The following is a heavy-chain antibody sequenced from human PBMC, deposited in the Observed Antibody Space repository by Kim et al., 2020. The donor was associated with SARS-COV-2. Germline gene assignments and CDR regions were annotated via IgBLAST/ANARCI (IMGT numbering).Heavy chain of an antibody. Sequence: SETLSLTCTVSGGSISSSSYYWGWIRQPPGKGLEWIGSIYYSGSTYYNPSLKSRVTISVDTSKNQFSLKLSSVTAADTAVYYCARDVFRVVPAINWFDPWGQGTLVTVSS. V-gene: IGHV4-39*07. J-gene: IGHJ5*02. CDR1: GGSISSSSYY. D-gene: IGHD2-2*01. CDR2: IYYSGST. CDR3: ARDVFRVVPAINWFDP.